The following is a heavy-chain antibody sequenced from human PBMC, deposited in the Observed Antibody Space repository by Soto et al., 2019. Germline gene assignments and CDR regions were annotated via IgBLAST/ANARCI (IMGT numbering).Heavy chain of an antibody. J-gene: IGHJ6*03. V-gene: IGHV1-8*01. CDR3: ARSGPGHYYYYMDV. Sequence: ASVKVYCKASGYTFTSYDINWVGQATGQGLEWMGWMNPNSGNTGYAQKFQGRVTMTRNTSISTAHMELSSLRSEDTAVYYCARSGPGHYYYYMDVWGKGTTVTVSS. CDR1: GYTFTSYD. CDR2: MNPNSGNT. D-gene: IGHD1-1*01.